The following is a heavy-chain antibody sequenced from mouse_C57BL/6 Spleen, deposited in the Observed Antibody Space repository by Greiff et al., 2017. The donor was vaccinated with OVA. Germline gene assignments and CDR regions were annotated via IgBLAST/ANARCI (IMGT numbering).Heavy chain of an antibody. Sequence: EVKLEESGPGLVKPSQSLSLTCSVTGYSITSGYYWNWIRQFPGNKLEWMGYISYDGSNNYNPSLKNRISFTRDTSKNQFFLKLNSVTTEDTATYCCARRVTVYFDYWGQGTTLTVSS. V-gene: IGHV3-6*01. CDR3: ARRVTVYFDY. CDR1: GYSITSGYY. CDR2: ISYDGSN. J-gene: IGHJ2*01. D-gene: IGHD2-2*01.